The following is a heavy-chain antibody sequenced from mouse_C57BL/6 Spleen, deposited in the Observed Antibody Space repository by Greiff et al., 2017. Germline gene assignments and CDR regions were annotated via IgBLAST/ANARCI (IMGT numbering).Heavy chain of an antibody. D-gene: IGHD1-1*01. CDR2: ISSGSSTI. CDR1: GFTFSDYG. CDR3: ARNPIYYGSSPWFAY. Sequence: EVKVVESGGGLVKPGGSLKLSCAASGFTFSDYGMHWVRQAPEKGLEWVAYISSGSSTIYYADTVKGRFTISRDNAKNTLFLQMTSLRSEDTAMYYCARNPIYYGSSPWFAYWGQGTLVTVSA. V-gene: IGHV5-17*01. J-gene: IGHJ3*01.